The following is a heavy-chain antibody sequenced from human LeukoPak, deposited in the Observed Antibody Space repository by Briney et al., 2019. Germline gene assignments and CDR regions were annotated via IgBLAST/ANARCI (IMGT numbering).Heavy chain of an antibody. D-gene: IGHD3-9*01. CDR1: GYSISSGYY. V-gene: IGHV4-38-2*02. Sequence: SETLSLTCTVSGYSISSGYYWGWIRPPPGKGLEWIGSIYHSGSTYYNPSLKSRVTISVDTSKNQFSLKLSSVTAADTAVYYCARGILVNENWFDPWGQGTLVTVSS. CDR3: ARGILVNENWFDP. J-gene: IGHJ5*02. CDR2: IYHSGST.